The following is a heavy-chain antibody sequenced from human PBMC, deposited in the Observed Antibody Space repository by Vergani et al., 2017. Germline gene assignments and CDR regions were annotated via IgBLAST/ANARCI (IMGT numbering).Heavy chain of an antibody. Sequence: QVQVVESGGGVVQPGRSLKLSCAASGFTFSNYGMHWVRQAPGKGLEWVAVIWFDGSNKYYADSVKGRFTISRDNSKNTLYLQMNSLRADDTAMYYCARGSAAPPDAFYIWGQGTMVTVSS. CDR3: ARGSAAPPDAFYI. V-gene: IGHV3-33*01. CDR2: IWFDGSNK. D-gene: IGHD2-15*01. J-gene: IGHJ3*02. CDR1: GFTFSNYG.